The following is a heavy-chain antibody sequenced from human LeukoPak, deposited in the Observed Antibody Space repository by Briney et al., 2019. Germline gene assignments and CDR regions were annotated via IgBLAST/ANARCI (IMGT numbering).Heavy chain of an antibody. CDR1: GITFDSYA. CDR3: VKEKLAYCGGDCFGEYFQD. V-gene: IGHV3-23*01. CDR2: ISGSGGRT. D-gene: IGHD2-21*02. J-gene: IGHJ1*01. Sequence: GGSLRLSCAAAGITFDSYAMSWVRQAPGKGLEWSSVISGSGGRTSYADSVKGRFIISRNNSKNTLHLQMHSLRAEDTAVYYCVKEKLAYCGGDCFGEYFQDWGQGTLVTVSS.